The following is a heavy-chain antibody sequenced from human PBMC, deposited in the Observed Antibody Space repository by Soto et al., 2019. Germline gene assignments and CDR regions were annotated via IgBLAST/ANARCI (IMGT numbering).Heavy chain of an antibody. D-gene: IGHD6-19*01. J-gene: IGHJ4*02. CDR3: AKLSPWLVFDY. V-gene: IGHV3-21*04. CDR1: GFTFSTYS. CDR2: ISSRSDI. Sequence: GGSLRLSCVGSGFTFSTYSINWVRQAPGKGLEWVSSISSRSDIYYADSVKGRFTISRDNAKNTLYLQMNSLRAEDTAVYYCAKLSPWLVFDYWGQGTLVTVSS.